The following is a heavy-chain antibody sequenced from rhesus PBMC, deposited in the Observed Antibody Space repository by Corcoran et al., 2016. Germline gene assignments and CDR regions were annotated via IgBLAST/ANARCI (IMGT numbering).Heavy chain of an antibody. CDR3: AKARGNNHYHSNPIDY. Sequence: EVQLFDSGGGLVQPGGSLLLACPASGFTFSSYGMGWVRQALGKGLEWVSSIYYVGSRRYYGYSVKGRLHNSRENSKNTLSLHKNSLRAEDTAVYYCAKARGNNHYHSNPIDYWGQGVLVTVSS. D-gene: IGHD3-28*01. CDR1: GFTFSSYG. CDR2: IYYVGSRR. V-gene: IGHV3S5*01. J-gene: IGHJ4*01.